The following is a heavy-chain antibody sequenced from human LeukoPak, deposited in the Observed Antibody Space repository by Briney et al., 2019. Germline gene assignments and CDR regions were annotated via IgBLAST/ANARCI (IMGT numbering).Heavy chain of an antibody. CDR2: INAGNGNT. Sequence: ASVKVSCKASGNTFTGYYMHWVRQAPGQGLEWMGWINAGNGNTKYSQEFQGRVTITRDTSASTAYMELSSLRSEDMAVYYCARVVKYRSGPLTDLLPYYFDYWGQRTLVTVSS. CDR3: ARVVKYRSGPLTDLLPYYFDY. J-gene: IGHJ4*02. D-gene: IGHD6-19*01. CDR1: GNTFTGYY. V-gene: IGHV1-3*03.